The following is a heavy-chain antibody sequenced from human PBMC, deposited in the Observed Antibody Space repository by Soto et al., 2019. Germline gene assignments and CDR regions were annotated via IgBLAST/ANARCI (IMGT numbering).Heavy chain of an antibody. CDR2: INAGNGNT. Sequence: ASVKVSCKASGYTFTSYAMHWVRQAPGQRLEWMGWINAGNGNTKYSQKFQGRVTITRDTSASTAYMELSSLRSEDTAVYYCASTSTWNYDWGNYYYYGMDVGGQGTTVPVS. CDR1: GYTFTSYA. V-gene: IGHV1-3*01. CDR3: ASTSTWNYDWGNYYYYGMDV. J-gene: IGHJ6*02. D-gene: IGHD1-7*01.